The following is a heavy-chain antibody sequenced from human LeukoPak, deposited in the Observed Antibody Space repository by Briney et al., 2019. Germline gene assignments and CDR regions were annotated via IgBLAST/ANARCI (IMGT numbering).Heavy chain of an antibody. V-gene: IGHV3-30*02. CDR1: GFTFSDSP. CDR3: AKDLGYSDDY. D-gene: IGHD5-18*01. Sequence: GGSLRLSCAASGFTFSDSPMHWVRQAPGKGLEWVTFIRSDGSNKYYADSVKGRFTISRDNSRNTLSLQLNSLRAEDTAVYYCAKDLGYSDDYWGQGTLVTVSS. J-gene: IGHJ4*02. CDR2: IRSDGSNK.